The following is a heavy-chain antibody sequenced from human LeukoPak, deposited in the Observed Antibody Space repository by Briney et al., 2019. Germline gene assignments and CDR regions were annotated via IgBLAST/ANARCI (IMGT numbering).Heavy chain of an antibody. CDR2: ISGSGDST. J-gene: IGHJ4*02. V-gene: IGHV3-23*01. D-gene: IGHD2-15*01. CDR1: GFTFSNYA. CDR3: VTVAYVVLSTATVGSNF. Sequence: GGSLRLSCAASGFTFSNYAMSWVRQAPGKGLEWVSAISGSGDSTYYADSVRGRFTISRDNSRNTLFLQMNSLQTEDTDVYYCVTVAYVVLSTATVGSNFWGQGTLVTVSS.